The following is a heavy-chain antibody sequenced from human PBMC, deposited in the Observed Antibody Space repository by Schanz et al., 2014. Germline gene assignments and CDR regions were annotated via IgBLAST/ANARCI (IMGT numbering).Heavy chain of an antibody. CDR3: ARDRGYCSGGSCLTFDY. Sequence: QVPLVESGGGVVQPGRSLRLSCAAYGFPLSSYAMHWVRQAPGKGLEWVAVISYDGSNKYYADSVKGRFTISRDNSKNTLYLQMNTLRAEDTSVYYCARDRGYCSGGSCLTFDYWGQGTLVTVSS. J-gene: IGHJ4*02. CDR1: GFPLSSYA. CDR2: ISYDGSNK. V-gene: IGHV3-30-3*01. D-gene: IGHD2-15*01.